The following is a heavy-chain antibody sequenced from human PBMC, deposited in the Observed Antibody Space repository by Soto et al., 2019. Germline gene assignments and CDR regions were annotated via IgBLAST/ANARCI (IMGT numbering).Heavy chain of an antibody. CDR2: IFWDGDN. J-gene: IGHJ6*02. D-gene: IGHD6-19*01. CDR1: GFSLSSSGVG. V-gene: IGHV2-5*02. Sequence: SGPTLVNPTQTLTLTCTFSGFSLSSSGVGVGWIRQPPGKALECLALIFWDGDNRYSPSLKSRLTITKDTSKNQVVLTMTNMDPVDTATYYCARTSPDSGGWYYVMDVWGQGTTVTVSS. CDR3: ARTSPDSGGWYYVMDV.